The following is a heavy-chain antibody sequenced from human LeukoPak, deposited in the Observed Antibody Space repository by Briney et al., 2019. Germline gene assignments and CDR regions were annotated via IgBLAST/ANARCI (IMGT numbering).Heavy chain of an antibody. CDR3: ARDLGGSCGGDCFSSYGMDV. CDR2: IYSDGTS. D-gene: IGHD2-21*02. CDR1: GLTVSSHY. Sequence: GGSLRLSCAASGLTVSSHYMSWARQAPGKGLEWVSLIYSDGTSYYVDSVKGRFTISRDNSKNILYLQMNSLRAEDTAVYYCARDLGGSCGGDCFSSYGMDVWGQGTTVTVSS. V-gene: IGHV3-66*02. J-gene: IGHJ6*02.